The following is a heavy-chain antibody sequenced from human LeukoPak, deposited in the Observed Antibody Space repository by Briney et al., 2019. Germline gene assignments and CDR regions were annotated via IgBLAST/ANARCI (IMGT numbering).Heavy chain of an antibody. CDR3: ARQSTVTSWFDP. CDR2: IYHSGST. V-gene: IGHV4-30-4*01. CDR1: GGSISSGDYY. D-gene: IGHD4-17*01. J-gene: IGHJ5*02. Sequence: SETLSLTCTVSGGSISSGDYYWSWIRQPPGEGLEWIGYIYHSGSTYYNPSLKSRVTVSVDTSKNQFSLKLSSVTAADTAVYYCARQSTVTSWFDPWGQGTLVTVSS.